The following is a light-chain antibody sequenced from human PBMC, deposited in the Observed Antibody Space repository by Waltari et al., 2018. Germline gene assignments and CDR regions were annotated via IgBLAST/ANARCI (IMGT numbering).Light chain of an antibody. Sequence: LTQPAPGSGVPGPSIPIPCPGTSSDGGNYNLVSWYQQYPGKAPKPMVYEVTRRSSGVSDRFSGSKSGNTASLTIYGLQSEDEADYYCCSYAGLGIYVFGTGTKVTVL. CDR2: EVT. CDR1: SSDGGNYNL. J-gene: IGLJ1*01. CDR3: CSYAGLGIYV. V-gene: IGLV2-23*02.